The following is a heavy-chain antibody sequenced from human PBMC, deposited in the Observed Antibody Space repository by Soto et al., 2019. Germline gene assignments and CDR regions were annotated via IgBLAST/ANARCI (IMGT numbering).Heavy chain of an antibody. V-gene: IGHV5-51*01. CDR3: ARAPFADGSRWYMVEY. Sequence: VEYLKISCKVSGYKFASQWIGWVRQKPWKGLEWMGIIYPIESDTRYRPSFQGQVIISGDKSISAADLQWSSLKASDTAIYYCARAPFADGSRWYMVEYWGQENIVTVSS. CDR2: IYPIESDT. D-gene: IGHD6-13*01. CDR1: GYKFASQW. J-gene: IGHJ4*02.